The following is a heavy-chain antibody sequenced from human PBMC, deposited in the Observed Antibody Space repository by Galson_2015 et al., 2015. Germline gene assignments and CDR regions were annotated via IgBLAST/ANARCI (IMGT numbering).Heavy chain of an antibody. J-gene: IGHJ4*02. Sequence: SLRLSCAASGFTFSSYSMNWVRQAPGKGLGWVSSISSSSSYIYYADSVKGRFTISRDNAKNSLYLQMNSLRAEDTAVYYCARGAWYYDILTGKKGPNGHFDYWGQGTLVTVSS. V-gene: IGHV3-21*01. CDR1: GFTFSSYS. CDR3: ARGAWYYDILTGKKGPNGHFDY. CDR2: ISSSSSYI. D-gene: IGHD3-9*01.